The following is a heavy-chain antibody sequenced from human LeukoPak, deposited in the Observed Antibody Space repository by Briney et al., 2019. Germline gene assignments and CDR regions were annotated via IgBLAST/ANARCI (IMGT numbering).Heavy chain of an antibody. V-gene: IGHV1-69*06. CDR3: ASHQGGDGYNYVLDY. J-gene: IGHJ4*02. CDR1: GGTFSSYA. CDR2: IIPIFGTA. Sequence: SVKVSCKASGGTFSSYAISWVRQAPGQGLEWMGGIIPIFGTANYAQKFQGGVTITADKSTSTAYMELSSLRSEDTAVYYCASHQGGDGYNYVLDYWGQGTLVTVSS. D-gene: IGHD5-24*01.